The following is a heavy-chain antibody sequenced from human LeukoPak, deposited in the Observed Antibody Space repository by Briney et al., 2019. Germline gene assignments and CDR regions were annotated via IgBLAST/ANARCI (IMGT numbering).Heavy chain of an antibody. CDR2: IFTTGRT. V-gene: IGHV4-4*07. CDR3: ARTASSGYYYYYYYIDV. D-gene: IGHD3-22*01. Sequence: SGTLSLTCSVSGGSISSYYWSWLRQPAGKGVEWIGRIFTTGRTEYNPSLKSGGAISVDKTKKQFSLKLSSVTAAATAVYYCARTASSGYYYYYYYIDVWGKGTTVTIS. J-gene: IGHJ6*03. CDR1: GGSISSYY.